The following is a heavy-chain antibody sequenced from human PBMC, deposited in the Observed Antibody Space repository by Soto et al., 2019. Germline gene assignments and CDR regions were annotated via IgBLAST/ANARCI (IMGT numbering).Heavy chain of an antibody. CDR2: IISGGNT. Sequence: GGSLRLSCAASGFIFYNYAMTWVRQAPGQGLEWVSTIISGGNTYYADSVKGRFTISRDNSKHTLYLQMTSLRAEDTAVYYCAKAFYSSDRGEVFDYWGQGTPVTVSS. D-gene: IGHD6-19*01. V-gene: IGHV3-23*01. J-gene: IGHJ4*02. CDR3: AKAFYSSDRGEVFDY. CDR1: GFIFYNYA.